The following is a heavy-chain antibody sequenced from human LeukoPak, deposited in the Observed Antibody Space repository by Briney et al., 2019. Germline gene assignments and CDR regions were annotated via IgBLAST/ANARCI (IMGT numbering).Heavy chain of an antibody. CDR2: ISNSDGST. CDR3: AKATGYLL. D-gene: IGHD1-14*01. J-gene: IGHJ4*02. Sequence: GGSLRLSCAASGFTFSSYAMSWVRQAPGKGLEWVSTISNSDGSTYYTDSVKGRFSISRDNSENTLYLQMNSLRAEDTAVYYCAKATGYLLWGQGTLVTVSS. CDR1: GFTFSSYA. V-gene: IGHV3-23*01.